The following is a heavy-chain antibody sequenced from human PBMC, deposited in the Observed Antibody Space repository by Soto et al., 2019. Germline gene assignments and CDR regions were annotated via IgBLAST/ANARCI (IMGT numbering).Heavy chain of an antibody. CDR3: ARATDIVVVVAATPPHFDY. V-gene: IGHV4-34*01. CDR2: INHSGST. D-gene: IGHD2-15*01. Sequence: SETLSLTCAVYGGSFSGYYWSWIRQPPGKGLEWIGEINHSGSTNYNPSLKSRVTISVDTSKNQFSLKLSSVTAADTAVYYCARATDIVVVVAATPPHFDYWGQGTLVTVSS. J-gene: IGHJ4*02. CDR1: GGSFSGYY.